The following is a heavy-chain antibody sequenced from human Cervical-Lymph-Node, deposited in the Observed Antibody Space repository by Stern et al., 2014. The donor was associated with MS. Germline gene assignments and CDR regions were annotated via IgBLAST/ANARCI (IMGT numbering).Heavy chain of an antibody. CDR3: ASGSLEGFDP. Sequence: QVQLVQSGGEVKKPGASVKVSCKASGYTLTSLGISWVRQAPGQGLEWMGWISAYNGNTTYAQKRQGRVTLTTDTSTSTAYMELRSLTSDDTAAYYCASGSLEGFDPWGQGTLVTVSS. CDR2: ISAYNGNT. CDR1: GYTLTSLG. V-gene: IGHV1-18*01. J-gene: IGHJ5*02. D-gene: IGHD5-24*01.